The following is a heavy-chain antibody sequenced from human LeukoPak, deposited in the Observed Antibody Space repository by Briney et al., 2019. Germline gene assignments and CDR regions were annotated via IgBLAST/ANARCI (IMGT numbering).Heavy chain of an antibody. V-gene: IGHV4-30-4*08. CDR2: IYYSGST. CDR1: GGSISSGDSY. Sequence: SETLSLTCTVSGGSISSGDSYWSWIRQPPGKGLEWIGYIYYSGSTYYNPSLRSRVTISVDTSKNQFSLKLSTVTAADTAVYYCARVSYGGIDYWGQGTLVTVSS. CDR3: ARVSYGGIDY. D-gene: IGHD4-23*01. J-gene: IGHJ4*02.